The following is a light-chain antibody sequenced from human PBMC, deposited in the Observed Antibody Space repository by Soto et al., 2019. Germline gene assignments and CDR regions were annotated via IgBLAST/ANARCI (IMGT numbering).Light chain of an antibody. CDR2: DAS. Sequence: DVRVTQSPSTLSASVGDRVTITCRASQSVTSWLAWYQQKPGKAPKVLIYDASSLESGVPSRFSGSGSGTEFTLTISSLHPDDFATYYCHHYNSYPGTFGQGTKVEIK. CDR3: HHYNSYPGT. CDR1: QSVTSW. J-gene: IGKJ1*01. V-gene: IGKV1-5*01.